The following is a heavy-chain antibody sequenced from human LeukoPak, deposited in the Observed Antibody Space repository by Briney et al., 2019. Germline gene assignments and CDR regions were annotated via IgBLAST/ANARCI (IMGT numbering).Heavy chain of an antibody. CDR2: FCGGVST. CDR3: ARSDGIAAAGPFDY. J-gene: IGHJ4*02. V-gene: IGHV3-53*01. CDR1: GFTVSSNY. D-gene: IGHD6-13*01. Sequence: GGSLRLSCAVSGFTVSSNYMSWVRQAPGKGLEWVSVFCGGVSTSYVDSVKGRFTISRDNSKNTLYLQMNSLRAEDTAVYYCARSDGIAAAGPFDYWGQGTLVIVSA.